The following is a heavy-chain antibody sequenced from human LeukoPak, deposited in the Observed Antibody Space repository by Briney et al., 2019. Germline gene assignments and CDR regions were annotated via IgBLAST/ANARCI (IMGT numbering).Heavy chain of an antibody. CDR3: ARLSVNYGGNPWYFDS. D-gene: IGHD4-23*01. Sequence: ASVKVSCKASGYTFTDYYIHWVRQAPGQGLEWMGWINPNSGGTNYAQKFQGWVTMTRDTSISTAYIDLSRLRADDTAVYLCARLSVNYGGNPWYFDSWGQGTLVTVTS. V-gene: IGHV1-2*04. CDR2: INPNSGGT. CDR1: GYTFTDYY. J-gene: IGHJ4*02.